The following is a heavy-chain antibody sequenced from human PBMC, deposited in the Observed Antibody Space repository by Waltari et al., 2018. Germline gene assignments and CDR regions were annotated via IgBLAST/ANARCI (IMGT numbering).Heavy chain of an antibody. D-gene: IGHD6-6*01. CDR3: AKEPSSSFNY. CDR1: GFTFSSYG. V-gene: IGHV3-30*18. Sequence: QVQLVESGGGVVQPGKSLRLSCAASGFTFSSYGMHWVRQAPGKGLEWVAVISYDGSNKYYADSVKGRFTISRDNSKNTLYLQMNSLRAEDTAVYYCAKEPSSSFNYWGQGTLVTVSS. CDR2: ISYDGSNK. J-gene: IGHJ4*02.